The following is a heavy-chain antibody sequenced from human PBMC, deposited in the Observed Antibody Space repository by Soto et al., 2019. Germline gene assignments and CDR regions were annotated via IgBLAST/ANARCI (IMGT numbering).Heavy chain of an antibody. J-gene: IGHJ4*02. Sequence: QVQLAQSGPEMKKPGASVRVSCSTSGYTFTMYGITWMRQTPGQGREWMGWISGSSGSTEDAEKFRDRVTMTTDTSTNTAYMELRSLRSDDTAVYYCGRLPNCCNGKCYGYYFDYWGQGTLVTVSS. CDR2: ISGSSGST. V-gene: IGHV1-18*01. CDR1: GYTFTMYG. D-gene: IGHD2-2*01. CDR3: GRLPNCCNGKCYGYYFDY.